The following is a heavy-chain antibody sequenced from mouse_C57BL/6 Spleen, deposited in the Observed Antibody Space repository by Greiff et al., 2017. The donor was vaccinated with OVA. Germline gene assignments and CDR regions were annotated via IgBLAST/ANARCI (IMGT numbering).Heavy chain of an antibody. CDR2: INPNNGGT. J-gene: IGHJ2*01. CDR1: GYTFTDYN. Sequence: VQLQQSGPELVKPGASVKIPCKASGYTFTDYNMDWVKQSHGKSLEWIGDINPNNGGTIYNQKFKGKATLTVDKSSSTAYMELRSLTSEDTAVYYCARRGGITTVVADFDYWGQGTTLTVSS. D-gene: IGHD1-1*01. V-gene: IGHV1-18*01. CDR3: ARRGGITTVVADFDY.